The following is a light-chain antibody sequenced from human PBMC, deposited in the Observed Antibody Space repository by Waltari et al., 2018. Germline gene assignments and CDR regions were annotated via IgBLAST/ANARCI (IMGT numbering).Light chain of an antibody. J-gene: IGLJ3*02. CDR3: CSYAGSITFWV. V-gene: IGLV1-44*01. Sequence: QSVLTQTPSASGTPGQRVTISCSGSPSNIGGNLVNWYQQLPGKAPKLLIYRSDLRPSGVPDRFSASKSDNTASLTISGLQAEDEADYYCCSYAGSITFWVFGGGTKLTVL. CDR2: RSD. CDR1: PSNIGGNL.